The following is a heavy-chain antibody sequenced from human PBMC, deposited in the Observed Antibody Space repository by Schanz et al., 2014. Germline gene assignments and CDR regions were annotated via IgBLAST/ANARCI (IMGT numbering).Heavy chain of an antibody. CDR1: GFNFRSYP. CDR3: AKDPYGSGNHYTY. Sequence: EVQLVESGGGLVQPGGSLRLSCAASGFNFRSYPMSWARQAPGKGLEWVSAISASGGSTYYADSVKGRFTISRDNSKNTLYVQLNSLRAEDTAVYYCAKDPYGSGNHYTYWGRGALVSVSS. D-gene: IGHD3-10*01. V-gene: IGHV3-23*04. CDR2: ISASGGST. J-gene: IGHJ4*02.